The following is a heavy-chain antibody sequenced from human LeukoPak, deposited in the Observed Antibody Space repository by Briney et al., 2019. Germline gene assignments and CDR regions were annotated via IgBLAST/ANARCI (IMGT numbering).Heavy chain of an antibody. CDR1: GFTFSSYG. V-gene: IGHV3-33*01. J-gene: IGHJ6*02. CDR2: IWYDGSNK. Sequence: GGSLRLSCAASGFTFSSYGMHWVRQAPGKGLEWVAVIWYDGSNKYYADSVKGRFTISRDNSKNTLYLQMNSLRAEDTAVYYCARDYGLRYFDHYSPYYYYGMNVWGQGTTVTVSS. CDR3: ARDYGLRYFDHYSPYYYYGMNV. D-gene: IGHD3-9*01.